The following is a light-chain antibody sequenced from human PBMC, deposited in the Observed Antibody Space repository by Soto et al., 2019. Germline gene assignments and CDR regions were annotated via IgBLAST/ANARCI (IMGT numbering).Light chain of an antibody. CDR1: SSNIGAGYD. Sequence: QSVLTQPPSVSGAPGQRVTISCTGSSSNIGAGYDVHWYQQFPGTAPKLLLYGSTNRPSGVPDRFSGSKSGTSASLAIAGLQTEDEADYYCQSYDSSLSAVVFGAGTKLTVL. V-gene: IGLV1-40*01. CDR2: GST. CDR3: QSYDSSLSAVV. J-gene: IGLJ2*01.